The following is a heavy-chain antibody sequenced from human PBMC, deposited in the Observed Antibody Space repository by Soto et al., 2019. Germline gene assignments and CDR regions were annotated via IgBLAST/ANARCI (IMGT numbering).Heavy chain of an antibody. CDR2: ISAYNGNT. V-gene: IGHV1-18*01. CDR1: GYTFTSYG. Sequence: ASVKVSCKASGYTFTSYGISWVRQAPGQGLEWMGWISAYNGNTSYAQKLQGRVTMTTDTSTSTAYMELRSLRSDDTAVYYCARDTPFATTVTKQFDYWGQGTLVTVSS. CDR3: ARDTPFATTVTKQFDY. D-gene: IGHD4-17*01. J-gene: IGHJ4*02.